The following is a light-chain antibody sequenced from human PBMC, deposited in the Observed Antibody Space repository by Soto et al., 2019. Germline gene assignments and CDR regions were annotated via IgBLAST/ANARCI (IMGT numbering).Light chain of an antibody. CDR1: SGDVGGYNY. CDR2: EVT. J-gene: IGLJ1*01. Sequence: QSALTQPASVSGSPGQSITISCTGSSGDVGGYNYVSWYQQHPGKAPKLIIYEVTNRPSGVSNRFSASKSGNTASLTISGLQAEDEADYYYSSYTNTDTLVVFGTGTKVTVL. CDR3: SSYTNTDTLVV. V-gene: IGLV2-14*01.